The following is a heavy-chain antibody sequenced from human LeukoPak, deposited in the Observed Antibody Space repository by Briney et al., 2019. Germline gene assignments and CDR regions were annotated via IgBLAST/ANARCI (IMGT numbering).Heavy chain of an antibody. V-gene: IGHV3-13*01. J-gene: IGHJ4*02. CDR2: IGTAGDT. CDR1: GFTFSSYD. CDR3: ARPLRGTTVTFFDY. D-gene: IGHD4-11*01. Sequence: GGSLRLSCAASGFTFSSYDMHWVRQATGKGLEWVSAIGTAGDTYYPGSVKGRFTISRENAKNSLYLQMNSLRAGDTAVYYCARPLRGTTVTFFDYWGQGTLVTVSS.